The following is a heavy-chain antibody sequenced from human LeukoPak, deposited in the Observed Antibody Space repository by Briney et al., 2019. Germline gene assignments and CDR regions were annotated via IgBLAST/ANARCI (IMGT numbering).Heavy chain of an antibody. V-gene: IGHV1-2*06. Sequence: GASVKVSCKASGYTFTGYYMHWVRQAPGQGLEWMGRINPNSGGTNYAQKFQGRVTMTRDTSISTAYMELSRLRSDDTAVYYCARGYDSSGYYYLDYWGQGTLVTVSS. CDR2: INPNSGGT. J-gene: IGHJ4*02. CDR3: ARGYDSSGYYYLDY. CDR1: GYTFTGYY. D-gene: IGHD3-22*01.